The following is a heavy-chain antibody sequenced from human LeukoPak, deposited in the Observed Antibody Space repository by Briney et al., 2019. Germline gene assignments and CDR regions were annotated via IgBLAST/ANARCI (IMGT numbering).Heavy chain of an antibody. D-gene: IGHD6-13*01. J-gene: IGHJ6*04. CDR3: ATALQQYYYYGMDV. Sequence: ASVKVSCKVSGYTLTELSMHWVRQAPGKGLEWTGGFDPEDGETIYAQKFQGRVTMTEDTSTDTAYMELSSLRSEDTAVYYCATALQQYYYYGMDVWGKGTTVTVSS. CDR1: GYTLTELS. V-gene: IGHV1-24*01. CDR2: FDPEDGET.